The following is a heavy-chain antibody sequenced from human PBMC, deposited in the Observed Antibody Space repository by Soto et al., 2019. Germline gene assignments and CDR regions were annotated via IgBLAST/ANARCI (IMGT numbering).Heavy chain of an antibody. J-gene: IGHJ4*02. CDR2: ISGTGSDT. V-gene: IGHV3-23*01. CDR3: AKDQLGIAVAVFDY. CDR1: GFTFSSSA. Sequence: EVQLLESGGGLVQPGGSLRLSCAASGFTFSSSAMSWVRQAPGKGLEWVSAISGTGSDTYYADSVKGRFTISRDNSKNTLYLQMSSLRAEDTALYYCAKDQLGIAVAVFDYWGQGTLVTASS. D-gene: IGHD6-19*01.